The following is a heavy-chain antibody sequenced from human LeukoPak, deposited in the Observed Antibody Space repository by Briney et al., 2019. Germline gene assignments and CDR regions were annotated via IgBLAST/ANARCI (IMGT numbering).Heavy chain of an antibody. CDR2: IIPILGIA. CDR3: ARATYYYGSGSDPTAPYFDY. V-gene: IGHV1-69*04. D-gene: IGHD3-10*01. J-gene: IGHJ4*02. Sequence: SVKVSCKASGGTFSSYAISWVRQAPGQGLEWMGRIIPILGIANYAQKFQGRVTITADKSTSTAYMELSSLRSEDTAVYYCARATYYYGSGSDPTAPYFDYWGQGTLVTVSS. CDR1: GGTFSSYA.